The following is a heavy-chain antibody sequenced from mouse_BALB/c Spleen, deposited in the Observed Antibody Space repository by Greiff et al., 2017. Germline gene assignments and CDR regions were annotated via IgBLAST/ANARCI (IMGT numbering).Heavy chain of an antibody. CDR3: AEYSYGGFAY. V-gene: IGHV1-12*01. Sequence: QVQLKQPGAELVKPGASVKMSCKASGYTFTSYNMHWVKQTPGQGLEWIGAIYPGNGDTSYNQKFKGKATLTADKSSSTAYMQLSSLTSEDSAVYYCAEYSYGGFAYWGQGTLVTVSA. J-gene: IGHJ3*01. D-gene: IGHD1-1*01. CDR2: IYPGNGDT. CDR1: GYTFTSYN.